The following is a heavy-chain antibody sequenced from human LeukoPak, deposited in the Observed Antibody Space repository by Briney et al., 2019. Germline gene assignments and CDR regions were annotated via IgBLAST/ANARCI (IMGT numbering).Heavy chain of an antibody. J-gene: IGHJ4*02. Sequence: GGPLRLSCAASGFTFSSYSMNWVRQAPGKGLEWVSSISSSSSYIYYADSVKGRFTISRDNAKNSLYLQMNSLRAEDTAVYYCARALLWFGELEIFDYWGQGTLVTVSS. D-gene: IGHD3-10*01. CDR3: ARALLWFGELEIFDY. CDR1: GFTFSSYS. CDR2: ISSSSSYI. V-gene: IGHV3-21*01.